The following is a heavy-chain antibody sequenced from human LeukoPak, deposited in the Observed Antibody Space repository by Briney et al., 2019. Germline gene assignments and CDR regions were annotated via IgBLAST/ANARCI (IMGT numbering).Heavy chain of an antibody. D-gene: IGHD4/OR15-4a*01. CDR3: AKERDYGPADY. Sequence: GGSLRLSCAASGFIFNKHAMSWVRQAPGKGLEWVSGLSGSGGSTDYADSVKGRFTVSRDNSKNTLFLQMNSLRAEDTAIYYCAKERDYGPADYWGQGAVVTVSS. J-gene: IGHJ4*02. V-gene: IGHV3-23*01. CDR2: LSGSGGST. CDR1: GFIFNKHA.